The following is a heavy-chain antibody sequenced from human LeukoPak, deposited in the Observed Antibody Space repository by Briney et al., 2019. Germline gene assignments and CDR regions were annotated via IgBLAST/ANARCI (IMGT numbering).Heavy chain of an antibody. CDR3: ARDHPNYYDSSGYFFFDY. D-gene: IGHD3-22*01. Sequence: GGPLRLSCAASGFTFSSYSMNWVRQAPGKGLEWVSYISSSSSTIYYADSVKGRFTISRDNAKNSLYLQMNSLRAEDTAVYYCARDHPNYYDSSGYFFFDYWGQGTLVTVSS. V-gene: IGHV3-48*01. CDR1: GFTFSSYS. CDR2: ISSSSSTI. J-gene: IGHJ4*02.